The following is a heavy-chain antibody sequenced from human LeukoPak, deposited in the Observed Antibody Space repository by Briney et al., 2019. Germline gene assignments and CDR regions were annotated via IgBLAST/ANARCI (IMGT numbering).Heavy chain of an antibody. V-gene: IGHV1-8*01. D-gene: IGHD3-10*01. Sequence: ASVKVSCKASRYTFTSYDINWVREAAGHGLEWMGWMNPNTGRTGYAQKFQGRITMTRDTSIDTAYMELTNLRSEDTAIYYCARLSQTPDYYTLGGYYYLGYWGQGTPVTVSS. CDR1: RYTFTSYD. CDR3: ARLSQTPDYYTLGGYYYLGY. CDR2: MNPNTGRT. J-gene: IGHJ4*02.